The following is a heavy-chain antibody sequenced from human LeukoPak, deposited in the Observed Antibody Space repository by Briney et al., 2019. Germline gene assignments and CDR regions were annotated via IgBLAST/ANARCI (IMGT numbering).Heavy chain of an antibody. V-gene: IGHV3-23*01. D-gene: IGHD3-9*01. CDR3: AKLPTGYPNWFDP. CDR1: GFTFSSYA. J-gene: IGHJ5*02. CDR2: ISGSGGNT. Sequence: EGSLRLSCAASGFTFSSYAMSWVRQAPGKGLEWVSAISGSGGNTYYADSVTGRFTISRDNSKNTLYLQMNSLRAEDTALYYCAKLPTGYPNWFDPWGQGTLVTVSS.